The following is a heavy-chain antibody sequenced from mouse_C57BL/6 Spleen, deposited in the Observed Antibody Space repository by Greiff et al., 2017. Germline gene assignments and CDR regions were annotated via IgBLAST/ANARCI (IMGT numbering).Heavy chain of an antibody. CDR3: AMGYSNYEEVWFAY. Sequence: QVQLQQPGAELVKPGASVKVSCKASGYTFTSYWMHWVKQRPGQGLEWIGRIHPSDSDTNYTQKFKGKATLTVDKSSSTAYMQLSSLTSEDSAVYYCAMGYSNYEEVWFAYWGQGTLVTVSA. CDR2: IHPSDSDT. J-gene: IGHJ3*01. CDR1: GYTFTSYW. D-gene: IGHD2-5*01. V-gene: IGHV1-74*01.